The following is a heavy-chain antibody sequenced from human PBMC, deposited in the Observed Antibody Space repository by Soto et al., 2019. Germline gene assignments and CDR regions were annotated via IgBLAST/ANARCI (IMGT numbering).Heavy chain of an antibody. CDR1: GGTFSSYA. Sequence: SVKVSCKASGGTFSSYAISWGRQAPGQGLEWMGGSIPIFGTANYAQKFQGRGTITADESTSTAYMEMSRLRSEDTAVYYCAREGGNYLDYWGQGTLVTVSS. V-gene: IGHV1-69*13. CDR3: AREGGNYLDY. CDR2: SIPIFGTA. J-gene: IGHJ4*02. D-gene: IGHD3-16*01.